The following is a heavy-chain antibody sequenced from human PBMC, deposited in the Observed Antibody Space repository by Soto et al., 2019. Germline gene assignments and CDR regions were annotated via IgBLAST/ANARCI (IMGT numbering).Heavy chain of an antibody. CDR3: AISAGWELAFYFDY. J-gene: IGHJ4*02. CDR1: GYTFTYRY. D-gene: IGHD1-26*01. CDR2: ITPFNGNT. V-gene: IGHV1-45*02. Sequence: QMQLVQSGAEVKKTGSSVKVSCKASGYTFTYRYLHWVRQAPGQALEWMGWITPFNGNTNYAQKFQDRVTITRDRSMSTAYMELSSLRSEDTAMYYCAISAGWELAFYFDYWGQGTLVTVSS.